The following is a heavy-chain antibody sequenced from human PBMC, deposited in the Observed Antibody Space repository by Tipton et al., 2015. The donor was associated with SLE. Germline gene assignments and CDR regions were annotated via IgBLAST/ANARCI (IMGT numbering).Heavy chain of an antibody. D-gene: IGHD1-1*01. CDR3: ARAPGLERSYYYYYYMDV. CDR2: INHSGST. CDR1: GGSFSGYY. V-gene: IGHV4-34*01. J-gene: IGHJ6*03. Sequence: TLSLTCAAYGGSFSGYYWSWIRQSPGKGLEWIGDINHSGSTNYNPSLKSRVTISVDTSKNQFSLRLSSVTAADTAVYYCARAPGLERSYYYYYYMDVWGKGTTVTVSS.